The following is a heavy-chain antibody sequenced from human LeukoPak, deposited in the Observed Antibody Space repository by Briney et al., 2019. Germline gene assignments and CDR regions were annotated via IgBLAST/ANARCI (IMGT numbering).Heavy chain of an antibody. V-gene: IGHV3-23*01. CDR1: GFTFSSYA. D-gene: IGHD2-2*01. J-gene: IGHJ4*02. Sequence: GGSLRLSCAASGFTFSSYAMSWVRQAPGKGLEWVSGISGSGGSTYYADSVKGRFTISRDNSKNTLYLQMNSLRAEDTAAYYCAKDGYCSSTSCYPAPYWGQGTLVTVSS. CDR3: AKDGYCSSTSCYPAPY. CDR2: ISGSGGST.